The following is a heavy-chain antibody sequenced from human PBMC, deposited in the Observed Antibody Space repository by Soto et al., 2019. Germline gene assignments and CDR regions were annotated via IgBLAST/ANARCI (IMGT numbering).Heavy chain of an antibody. CDR1: GFTFNGYS. J-gene: IGHJ6*02. CDR3: AGHCMSPSCYVGMEV. CDR2: LSDSSDYI. D-gene: IGHD2-2*01. Sequence: VQLVESGGGLVKPGGSLRLSCTASGFTFNGYSMNWVRQAPGKGLEWISSLSDSSDYIFYIDSLKGRLTIARDNDKNSLYLLHNSLRAEDTAVYYCAGHCMSPSCYVGMEVWGQGTTVTVSS. V-gene: IGHV3-21*01.